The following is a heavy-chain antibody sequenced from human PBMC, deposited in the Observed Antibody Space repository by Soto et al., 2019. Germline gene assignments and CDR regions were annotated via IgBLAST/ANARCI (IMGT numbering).Heavy chain of an antibody. D-gene: IGHD5-18*01. Sequence: PSETLSLTCTVSGGSISIGGYYWSCIRQHPGKGLEWIGYIYYSGSTYYNPSLKSRVTISVDTSKNQFSLKLSSVTAADTAVYYCARNARGYSYGSLGYWGQGTLVTVSS. CDR2: IYYSGST. CDR3: ARNARGYSYGSLGY. J-gene: IGHJ4*02. CDR1: GGSISIGGYY. V-gene: IGHV4-31*03.